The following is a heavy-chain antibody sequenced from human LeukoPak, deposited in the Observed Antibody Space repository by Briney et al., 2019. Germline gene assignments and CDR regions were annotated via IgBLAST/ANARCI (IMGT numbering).Heavy chain of an antibody. J-gene: IGHJ5*02. CDR3: ARVPRIRNPGQWFDP. D-gene: IGHD1-14*01. CDR1: GYTFTGYY. Sequence: ASVKVSCKASGYTFTGYYMHWVRQAPGQGLEWMGWINPNSGGTNYAQKFQGRVTMTRDTSISTAYMELSRLRSDDTAVYYCARVPRIRNPGQWFDPWGQGTLVTVSS. V-gene: IGHV1-2*02. CDR2: INPNSGGT.